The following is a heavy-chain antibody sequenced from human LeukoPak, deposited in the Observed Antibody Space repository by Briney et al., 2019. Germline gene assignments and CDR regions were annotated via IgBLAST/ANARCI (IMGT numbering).Heavy chain of an antibody. J-gene: IGHJ3*02. V-gene: IGHV4-39*07. Sequence: SETLSLTCTVSSGSISTSNYYWGWIRQPPGKGLEWIGNIFYSGSTYYSPSLKSRVTISLDTSRNQFSLKLNSMAAADTAVYYCAKSNGYGLVGIWGQGTMVTVSS. CDR3: AKSNGYGLVGI. D-gene: IGHD3-10*01. CDR2: IFYSGST. CDR1: SGSISTSNYY.